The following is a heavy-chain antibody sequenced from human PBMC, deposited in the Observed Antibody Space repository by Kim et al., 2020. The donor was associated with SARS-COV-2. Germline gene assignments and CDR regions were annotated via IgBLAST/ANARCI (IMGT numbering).Heavy chain of an antibody. J-gene: IGHJ4*02. CDR1: GGSISSSSYY. D-gene: IGHD3-22*01. Sequence: SETLSLTCTVSGGSISSSSYYWGWIRQPPGKGLEWIGIIYYSGSTYYNPSLKSRVTISVDTSKNQFSLKLSSVTAADTAVYYCARHDSSGYYPDYFDYWGQGTLVTVSS. CDR3: ARHDSSGYYPDYFDY. CDR2: IYYSGST. V-gene: IGHV4-39*01.